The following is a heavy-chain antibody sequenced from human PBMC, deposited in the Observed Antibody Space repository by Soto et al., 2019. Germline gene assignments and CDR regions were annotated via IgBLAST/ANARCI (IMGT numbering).Heavy chain of an antibody. Sequence: EVQLLESGGGLVQPGGSLRLSCAASGFTFSSYAMSWVRQAPGKGLEWVSAISGGGGSTYYADSVKGRFTISRDNSKNTLYLQMRSLRAEDTAVYYCEKASSGELEIWGHGTLVAVSS. CDR1: GFTFSSYA. CDR3: EKASSGELEI. CDR2: ISGGGGST. V-gene: IGHV3-23*01. J-gene: IGHJ4*01. D-gene: IGHD3-10*01.